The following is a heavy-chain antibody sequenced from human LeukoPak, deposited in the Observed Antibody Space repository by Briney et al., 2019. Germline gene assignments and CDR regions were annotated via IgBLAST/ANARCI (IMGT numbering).Heavy chain of an antibody. J-gene: IGHJ4*02. CDR1: GGSISSGGSY. D-gene: IGHD3-22*01. Sequence: SETLSLTCTVSGGSISSGGSYWSWIRQPAGKGLEWIGRMYTSGSTNYNPSLKSRVTMSVDTSKNQFSLRLSSVTAADTAVYYCARASYSYDINGWVPFDYWGQGTLVTVSS. V-gene: IGHV4-61*02. CDR2: MYTSGST. CDR3: ARASYSYDINGWVPFDY.